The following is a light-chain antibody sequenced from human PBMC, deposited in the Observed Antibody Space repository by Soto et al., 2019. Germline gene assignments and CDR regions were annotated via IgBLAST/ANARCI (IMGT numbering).Light chain of an antibody. Sequence: QSVLTQPASVSGPPGQSITISCTGTSSDIGVYNHVSWYQQHPGKAPKLMIYDVSNRPSGVSNRFSGSKSGNTASLTISGLQPEDEADYYCSSFTSTSTNYVFGIGTKVT. CDR2: DVS. V-gene: IGLV2-14*01. CDR3: SSFTSTSTNYV. CDR1: SSDIGVYNH. J-gene: IGLJ1*01.